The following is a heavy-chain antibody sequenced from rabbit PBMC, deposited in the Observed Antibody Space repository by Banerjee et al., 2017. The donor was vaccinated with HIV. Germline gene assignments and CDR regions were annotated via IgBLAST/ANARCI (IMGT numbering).Heavy chain of an antibody. J-gene: IGHJ4*01. Sequence: QLKETGGGLVQPGGSLTLSCKASGFDFSSYYMSWVRQAPGKGLEWIGIIYAGKGSTDYASWVNGRFTISSDNAQNTVDLQMNSLTAADTATYFCARGDGAYAGYDGLWGPGTLVTVS. CDR1: GFDFSSYY. CDR2: IYAGKGST. CDR3: ARGDGAYAGYDGL. D-gene: IGHD7-1*01. V-gene: IGHV1S7*01.